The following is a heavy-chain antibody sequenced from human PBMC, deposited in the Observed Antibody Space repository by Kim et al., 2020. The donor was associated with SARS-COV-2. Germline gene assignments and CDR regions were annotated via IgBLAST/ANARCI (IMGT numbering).Heavy chain of an antibody. D-gene: IGHD3-9*01. V-gene: IGHV3-21*01. CDR1: GFTFSSYS. Sequence: GGSLRLSCAASGFTFSSYSMNWVRQAPGKGLEWVSSISSSSSYIYYADSVKGRFTISRDNAKNSLYLQMNSLRAEDTDVYYCASDILTGYSDANFDYWGQGTLVTVSS. CDR2: ISSSSSYI. CDR3: ASDILTGYSDANFDY. J-gene: IGHJ4*02.